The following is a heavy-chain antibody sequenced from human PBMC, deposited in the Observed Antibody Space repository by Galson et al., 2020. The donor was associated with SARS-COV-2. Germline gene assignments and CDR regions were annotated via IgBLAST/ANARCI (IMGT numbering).Heavy chain of an antibody. CDR1: EFTFSGSA. Sequence: GGSLSLSCTASEFTFSGSAIHWVRQASGTGLEWVGRVRGKAANYATDYAASVKGRFTISRADSKNTANLQMNSLRTEDTAVYYCARSIIVVPVDMRRDYYYYALDVWGQGTTVTVSS. D-gene: IGHD2-2*01. V-gene: IGHV3-73*01. CDR2: VRGKAANYAT. J-gene: IGHJ6*02. CDR3: ARSIIVVPVDMRRDYYYYALDV.